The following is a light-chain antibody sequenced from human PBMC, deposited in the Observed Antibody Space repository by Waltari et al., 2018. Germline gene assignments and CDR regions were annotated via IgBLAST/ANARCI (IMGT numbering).Light chain of an antibody. V-gene: IGLV7-43*01. Sequence: QTVVTQEPSLTVSPGGTVTLTCASSTGAVTSAYYPNWFQQKPGQAPRALIYPAISKHSRTPARFSGSLLGGKAALTLSGVQPEDEAEYYCLLYNGGGWVFGGGTQLTVL. CDR2: PAI. J-gene: IGLJ3*02. CDR1: TGAVTSAYY. CDR3: LLYNGGGWV.